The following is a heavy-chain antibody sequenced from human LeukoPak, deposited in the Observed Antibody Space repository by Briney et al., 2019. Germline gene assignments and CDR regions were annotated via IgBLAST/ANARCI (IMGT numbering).Heavy chain of an antibody. V-gene: IGHV3-30*04. CDR3: ARISTWTYYYYYYMDV. D-gene: IGHD2/OR15-2a*01. CDR2: ISYDGSNK. J-gene: IGHJ6*03. Sequence: PGGSLRLSCAASGFTFSSYAMHWVRQAPGKGLEWVAVISYDGSNKYYADSVKGRFTISRDNSKNTLYLQMNSLRAEDTAVYYCARISTWTYYYYYYMDVWGKGTTVTVSS. CDR1: GFTFSSYA.